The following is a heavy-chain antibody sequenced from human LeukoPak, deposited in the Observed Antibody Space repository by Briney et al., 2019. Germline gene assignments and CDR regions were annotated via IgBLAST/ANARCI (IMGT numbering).Heavy chain of an antibody. Sequence: KPGGTLRCSSAASGFTFSSYRMNRQRPAPGMGLEWVSSISSSSSYIYYADSVKGRFTISRDNAKNSLYLQMNSLRAEDTAVYYCARDRLRLVPGDWGQGTLVTVSS. CDR1: GFTFSSYR. CDR3: ARDRLRLVPGD. V-gene: IGHV3-21*01. CDR2: ISSSSSYI. D-gene: IGHD6-13*01. J-gene: IGHJ4*02.